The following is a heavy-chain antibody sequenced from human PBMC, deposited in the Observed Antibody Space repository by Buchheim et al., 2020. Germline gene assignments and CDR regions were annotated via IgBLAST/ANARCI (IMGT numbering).Heavy chain of an antibody. CDR3: ARSVGGATNY. Sequence: QVQLQESGPGLVKPSETLSLTCSVSGGSISSYYWYWIRQPPGKGLEWIGYIYYSGSTNYNPSLKRRVTISVDKSQNQFSLKLSSVTAADTAVYYCARSVGGATNYWGQGTL. J-gene: IGHJ4*02. D-gene: IGHD1-26*01. V-gene: IGHV4-59*01. CDR2: IYYSGST. CDR1: GGSISSYY.